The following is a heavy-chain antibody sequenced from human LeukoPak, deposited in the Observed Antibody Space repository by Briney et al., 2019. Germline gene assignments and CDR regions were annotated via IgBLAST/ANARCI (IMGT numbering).Heavy chain of an antibody. CDR1: GFTFSSYS. D-gene: IGHD3-3*01. CDR2: ISSSSSYI. CDR3: AKDREAGYDFWTSSCSDH. Sequence: GGSLRLSCAASGFTFSSYSMNWVRQAPGKGLEWVSSISSSSSYIYYADSVKVRFTISRDNAKNSLYLQMNSMRAEDTPVYYCAKDREAGYDFWTSSCSDHCGQGTLVTVSS. J-gene: IGHJ5*02. V-gene: IGHV3-21*01.